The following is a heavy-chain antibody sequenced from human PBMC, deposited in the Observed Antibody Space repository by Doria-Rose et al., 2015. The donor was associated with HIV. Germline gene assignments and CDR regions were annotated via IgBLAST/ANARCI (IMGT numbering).Heavy chain of an antibody. J-gene: IGHJ4*02. Sequence: RQAPGQRLEWLGRINTDHGNTEYSQNSHDRVTMTRDTSAKIAYLEMSSLQFEDTAVYYCARSKGELDYWGQGTLVTVSS. D-gene: IGHD3-16*01. CDR3: ARSKGELDY. V-gene: IGHV1-3*04. CDR2: INTDHGNT.